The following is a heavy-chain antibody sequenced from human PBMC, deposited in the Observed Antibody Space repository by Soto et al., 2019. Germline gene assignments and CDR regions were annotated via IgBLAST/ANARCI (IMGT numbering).Heavy chain of an antibody. CDR3: ARGGTSGWLKGAYDV. J-gene: IGHJ3*01. CDR2: IIPMLGFP. V-gene: IGHV1-69*01. Sequence: QVQLVQSGAEVKKPGSSVKVSCKASGGTLNKHAITWVRRAPGQGLEWLGGIIPMLGFPNFPKKFQGRVTITADDSTNTSHMELHSLTSDDTAVYYCARGGTSGWLKGAYDVWGQGTMVTVSS. D-gene: IGHD6-13*01. CDR1: GGTLNKHA.